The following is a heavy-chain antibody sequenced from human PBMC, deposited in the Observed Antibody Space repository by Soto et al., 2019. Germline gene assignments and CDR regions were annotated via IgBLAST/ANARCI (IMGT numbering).Heavy chain of an antibody. Sequence: QVQLQESGPGLVKPSQTLSLTCTVSGGSISSGDYYWSWIRQPPGKGLEWIGYIYYSGSTYYTPSRKSLVTISVDTSKNQFSLKLISVTAADPAVYYCAIYGSMISFDYWGQGTLVTVSS. V-gene: IGHV4-30-4*01. CDR1: GGSISSGDYY. CDR2: IYYSGST. CDR3: AIYGSMISFDY. J-gene: IGHJ4*02. D-gene: IGHD3-10*01.